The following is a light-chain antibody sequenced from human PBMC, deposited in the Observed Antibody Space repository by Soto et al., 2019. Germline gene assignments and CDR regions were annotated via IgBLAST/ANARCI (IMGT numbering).Light chain of an antibody. Sequence: QSALTQPASVSGSPGQSITISCTGTSRDVGAYNFVSWYQQHPGKAPKLMIYEVSKRPSGVPDRFSGSKSGNTASLTISGLQAEDEADYYCCSYAGSYTYVFGTGTKLTVL. CDR1: SRDVGAYNF. CDR2: EVS. V-gene: IGLV2-11*01. J-gene: IGLJ1*01. CDR3: CSYAGSYTYV.